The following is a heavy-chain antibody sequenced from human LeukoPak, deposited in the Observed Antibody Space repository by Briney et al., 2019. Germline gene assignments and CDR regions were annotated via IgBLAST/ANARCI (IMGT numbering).Heavy chain of an antibody. J-gene: IGHJ4*02. CDR3: ARIRYNWNFDY. CDR1: GFTFSSYE. Sequence: GGSLRLSCAASGFTFSSYEMNWVRQAPGKGLEWVSYISSSGSTTYYADSVKGRFTISRDNAKNSLYLQMNSLRAEDTAVYYCARIRYNWNFDYWGQGTLVTVSS. CDR2: ISSSGSTT. V-gene: IGHV3-48*03. D-gene: IGHD1-20*01.